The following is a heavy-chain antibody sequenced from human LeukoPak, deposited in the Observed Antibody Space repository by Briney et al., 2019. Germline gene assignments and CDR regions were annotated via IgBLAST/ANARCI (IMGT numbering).Heavy chain of an antibody. D-gene: IGHD6-13*01. V-gene: IGHV3-21*01. J-gene: IGHJ4*02. CDR3: TRAVAAADFSPGY. CDR1: GFTFSSYS. Sequence: GGSLRLSCVASGFTFSSYSVNWVRQAPGKGLEWVSCISSTSTYIYYADSVKGRFTISRDNAKNSVYLQMNSLRVDDTAVYYCTRAVAAADFSPGYWGQGTLVTVSS. CDR2: ISSTSTYI.